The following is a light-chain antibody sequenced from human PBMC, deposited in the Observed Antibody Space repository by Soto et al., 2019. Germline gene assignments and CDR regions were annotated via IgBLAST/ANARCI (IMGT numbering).Light chain of an antibody. CDR1: QSVSSSY. J-gene: IGKJ2*01. V-gene: IGKV3-20*01. CDR3: QQYGNSPYT. CDR2: GTS. Sequence: EIVLTQSPGTLSLSPGERATLSCRASQSVSSSYLVWYQQKPGQAPRLLIYGTSSRATGIPDRFSVSGSGTDFTLTISRLEPEDFAVYYCQQYGNSPYTFGQGTKLEIK.